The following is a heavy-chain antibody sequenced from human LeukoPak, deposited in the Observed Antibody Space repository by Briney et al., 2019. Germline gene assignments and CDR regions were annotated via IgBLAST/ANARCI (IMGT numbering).Heavy chain of an antibody. D-gene: IGHD4-17*01. V-gene: IGHV3-23*01. CDR2: ISGGGETT. CDR1: GFTFNNYA. CDR3: ARDSADYVGYFFFDY. Sequence: PGGSLRLSCAASGFTFNNYAMNWVGQAPGKGLEGVSSISGGGETTYYADSAKGRFTISRDNSQNTLDLQMNSLRAEDTAVYYCARDSADYVGYFFFDYWGQGTLVTVSS. J-gene: IGHJ4*02.